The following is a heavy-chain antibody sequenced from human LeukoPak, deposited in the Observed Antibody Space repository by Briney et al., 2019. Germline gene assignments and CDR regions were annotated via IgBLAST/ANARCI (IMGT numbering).Heavy chain of an antibody. D-gene: IGHD5-18*01. CDR3: AKEAGYSHGYLNWFDP. CDR2: IGGSGGRT. CDR1: GFSFSSYA. J-gene: IGHJ5*02. Sequence: GSLRLSCAASGFSFSSYAMSWVRQAPGKGLEWISAIGGSGGRTYYADSVKGRFTISRDNSKNTLYLQMNSLRAEDTAVYYCAKEAGYSHGYLNWFDPWGQGTLVTVSS. V-gene: IGHV3-23*01.